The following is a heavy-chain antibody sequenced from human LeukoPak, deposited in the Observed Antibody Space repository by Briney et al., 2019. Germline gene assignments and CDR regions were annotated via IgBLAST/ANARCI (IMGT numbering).Heavy chain of an antibody. CDR3: ARLMTGSFDY. CDR1: GFTFSSYA. V-gene: IGHV3-30*01. CDR2: ISYDGSNK. Sequence: PGGSLRLSCAASGFTFSSYAMHWVRQAPGKGLEWVAVISYDGSNKYYADSVKGRFTISRDNSKNTLYLQMNSLRAEGTAVYYCARLMTGSFDYWGQGTLVTVSS. J-gene: IGHJ4*02.